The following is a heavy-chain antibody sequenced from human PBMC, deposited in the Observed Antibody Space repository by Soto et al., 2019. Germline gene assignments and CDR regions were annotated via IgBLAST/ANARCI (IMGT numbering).Heavy chain of an antibody. CDR2: IDPSDSYT. J-gene: IGHJ5*02. Sequence: HGESLKISCKGSGYSFTSYWISWVRQMPGKGLEWMGRIDPSDSYTNYSPSFQGHVTISADKSISTAYLQWSSLKASDTAMYYCARHYVGNNWFDPWGQGTLVTVSS. CDR1: GYSFTSYW. D-gene: IGHD3-16*01. CDR3: ARHYVGNNWFDP. V-gene: IGHV5-10-1*01.